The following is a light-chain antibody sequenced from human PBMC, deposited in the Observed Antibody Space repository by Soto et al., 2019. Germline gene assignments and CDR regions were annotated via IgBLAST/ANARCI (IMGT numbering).Light chain of an antibody. Sequence: RLTQSPSSLSASVGDTVTISCRASHDISTYLAWYQHKPGKAPTLLIFGASSLHNGVPPRFSGSGSGSEFTLTINRLQPDDFATYYCQHYTLYSAPFGQGTRV. J-gene: IGKJ5*01. CDR3: QHYTLYSAP. CDR1: HDISTY. CDR2: GAS. V-gene: IGKV1-5*01.